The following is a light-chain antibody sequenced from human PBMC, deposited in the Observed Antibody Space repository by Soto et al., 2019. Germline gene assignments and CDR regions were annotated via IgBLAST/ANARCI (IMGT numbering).Light chain of an antibody. Sequence: EIVLTQSPGTLSLSPGERATLTCRASQSVTNYIAWYQQRPGQAPRLLIHDASHRAAGIPARFSGSGFGTDFTLTISSLEPEDAAVYYCQQRSNWPPITFGQGTRLEI. J-gene: IGKJ5*01. V-gene: IGKV3-11*01. CDR1: QSVTNY. CDR3: QQRSNWPPIT. CDR2: DAS.